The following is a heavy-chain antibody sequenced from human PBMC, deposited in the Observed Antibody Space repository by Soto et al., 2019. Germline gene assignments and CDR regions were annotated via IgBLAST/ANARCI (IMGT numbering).Heavy chain of an antibody. CDR1: GFTFSSYS. V-gene: IGHV3-23*01. D-gene: IGHD2-2*01. CDR2: IGXSAXX. J-gene: IGHJ4*02. Sequence: DVRLLESGGGLVQPGGSLRLSCAASGFTFSSYSMSWVRQAPGKGLEWXSTIGXSAXXXXXDSVRGXFTIXXDXSRXTXXXXXXXXXXXXXXXXXXXXXSRYCTSSNCDWGQGTLVTVSS. CDR3: XXXSRYCTSSNCD.